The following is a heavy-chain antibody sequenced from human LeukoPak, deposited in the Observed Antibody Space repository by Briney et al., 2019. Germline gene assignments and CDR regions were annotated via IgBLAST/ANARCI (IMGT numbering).Heavy chain of an antibody. Sequence: GGSLRLSCAASGFTFSSYEMNWVRQAPGKGLEWVSYISSSGSTIYYAESVKGRFTISRDNAKNSLYLQMNSLRAEDTAVYYCARDPGREDFYGMDVWGKGTTVTVSS. CDR2: ISSSGSTI. V-gene: IGHV3-48*03. J-gene: IGHJ6*04. CDR1: GFTFSSYE. CDR3: ARDPGREDFYGMDV. D-gene: IGHD1-26*01.